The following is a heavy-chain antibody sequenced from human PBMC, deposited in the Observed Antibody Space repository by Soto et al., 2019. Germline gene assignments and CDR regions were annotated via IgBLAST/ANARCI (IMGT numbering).Heavy chain of an antibody. CDR3: ASPGGGGDYGGRCDY. D-gene: IGHD4-17*01. CDR1: VGSISSSSYY. Sequence: QLQLQESGPGLVTPSETLSLTCTVSVGSISSSSYYWGWIRQPPGKGLEWIGSIYYSGSTYYNPSLKSRVTISEDTSKNQYALKRGSVTAADTAVYYCASPGGGGDYGGRCDYWGQGSLVTFAS. CDR2: IYYSGST. J-gene: IGHJ4*02. V-gene: IGHV4-39*01.